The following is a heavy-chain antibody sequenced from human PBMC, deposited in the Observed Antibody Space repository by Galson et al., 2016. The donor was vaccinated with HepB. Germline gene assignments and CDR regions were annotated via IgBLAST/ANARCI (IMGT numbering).Heavy chain of an antibody. D-gene: IGHD6-6*01. V-gene: IGHV4-4*02. J-gene: IGHJ4*02. CDR1: GGSISSSNW. CDR3: ARSTRSTSSRFDY. CDR2: IYHSGNT. Sequence: SETLSLTCAVSGGSISSSNWWSWVRQPPGKGLEWIGDIYHSGNTNYNPSLKRRVTILVDKSKNLFSLKLTSVTAADTAVYYCARSTRSTSSRFDYWGQGTLVTVSS.